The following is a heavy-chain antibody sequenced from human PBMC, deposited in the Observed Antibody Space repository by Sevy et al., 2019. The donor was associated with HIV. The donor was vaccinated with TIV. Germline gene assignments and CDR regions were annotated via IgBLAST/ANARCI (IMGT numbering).Heavy chain of an antibody. CDR1: GYTFTGYY. J-gene: IGHJ4*02. CDR2: INPNSGGT. Sequence: ASVKVSCKASGYTFTGYYMHWVRQAPGQGLEWMGWINPNSGGTNYAQKFQGRVTMTRDTSISTAYMELSRLRSDDTAVYYCARVPDRGFGELFIFDYWGQRTLVTVSS. V-gene: IGHV1-2*02. D-gene: IGHD3-10*01. CDR3: ARVPDRGFGELFIFDY.